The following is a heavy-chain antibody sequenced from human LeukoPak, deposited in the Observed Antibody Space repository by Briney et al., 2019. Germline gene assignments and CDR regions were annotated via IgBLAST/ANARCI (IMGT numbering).Heavy chain of an antibody. CDR1: GGSISSGGYY. D-gene: IGHD3-22*01. V-gene: IGHV4-31*03. Sequence: SETLSLTCTVSGGSISSGGYYWSWIRQHPGKGLEWIGYIYYSGSTYYNPSLKSRVTISVDTSKNQFSLKLSSVTAADTAVYYYARADSSGYYWIWVWGQGTLVTVSS. CDR3: ARADSSGYYWIWV. J-gene: IGHJ4*02. CDR2: IYYSGST.